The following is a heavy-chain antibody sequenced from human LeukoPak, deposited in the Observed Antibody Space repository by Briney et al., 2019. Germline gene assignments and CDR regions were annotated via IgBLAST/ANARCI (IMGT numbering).Heavy chain of an antibody. Sequence: GGSLRLSCAASGFTFNTYGMHWGRQAPGKGLEWVAFIRYDGSNKYYADSVKGRFTISRDNSKNTLYLQMKSLRAEDTAVYFCAKGEFYLDAFDIWGQGTLVTVSS. V-gene: IGHV3-30*02. CDR1: GFTFNTYG. CDR3: AKGEFYLDAFDI. CDR2: IRYDGSNK. J-gene: IGHJ3*02. D-gene: IGHD3-10*01.